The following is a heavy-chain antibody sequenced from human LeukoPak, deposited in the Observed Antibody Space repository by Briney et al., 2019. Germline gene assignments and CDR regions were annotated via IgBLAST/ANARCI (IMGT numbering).Heavy chain of an antibody. Sequence: GASVKVSCKASGYTFTGYYMHWVRQAPGQGLEWMGWINLNSGGTNYAQKFQGRVTMTRDTSISTAYMELSRLRSDDTAVYYCARSSLVVVVPAAEFDYWGQGTLVTVSS. CDR2: INLNSGGT. J-gene: IGHJ4*02. CDR1: GYTFTGYY. CDR3: ARSSLVVVVPAAEFDY. D-gene: IGHD2-2*01. V-gene: IGHV1-2*02.